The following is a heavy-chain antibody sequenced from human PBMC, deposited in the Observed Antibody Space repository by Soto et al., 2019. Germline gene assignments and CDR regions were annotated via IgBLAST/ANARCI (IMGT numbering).Heavy chain of an antibody. J-gene: IGHJ4*02. D-gene: IGHD6-13*01. Sequence: PSVKVSCKAAGCTFTIYGISCVRQAPGQGLEWMGWISAYNGNTNYAQKLQGRVTMTTDTSTSTAYMELRSLRSDDTAVYYCARDRIAAAGPKFDYWGQGTLVTVSS. CDR2: ISAYNGNT. V-gene: IGHV1-18*01. CDR1: GCTFTIYG. CDR3: ARDRIAAAGPKFDY.